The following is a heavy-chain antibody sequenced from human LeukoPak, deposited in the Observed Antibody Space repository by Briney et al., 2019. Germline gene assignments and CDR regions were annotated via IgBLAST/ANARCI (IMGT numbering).Heavy chain of an antibody. CDR2: IGHDGGGI. Sequence: PGDSLRLSCAASGFTFSAFTMYWVRHPPGKGLEWVSIIGHDGGGIHYAASVKGRFSISRDNSKNTLYLQMNSLRVEDTAVYYCAVDPNWGIHNWGQGVLVTVSS. CDR3: AVDPNWGIHN. J-gene: IGHJ4*02. D-gene: IGHD3-16*01. V-gene: IGHV3-23*01. CDR1: GFTFSAFT.